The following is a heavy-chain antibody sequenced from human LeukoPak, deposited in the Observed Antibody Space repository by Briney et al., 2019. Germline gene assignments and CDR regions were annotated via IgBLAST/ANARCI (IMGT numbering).Heavy chain of an antibody. CDR3: AKDTMTTVTTKVPDAFDI. J-gene: IGHJ3*02. V-gene: IGHV3-30*02. CDR2: IRYDGSNK. CDR1: GFTFSSYG. Sequence: HPGGSLRLSCAASGFTFSSYGMHWVRQAPGKGLEWVAFIRYDGSNKYYVDSVKGRFTISRDNSKNTLYLQMNSLRAEDTAVYYCAKDTMTTVTTKVPDAFDIWGQGTMVTVSS. D-gene: IGHD4-17*01.